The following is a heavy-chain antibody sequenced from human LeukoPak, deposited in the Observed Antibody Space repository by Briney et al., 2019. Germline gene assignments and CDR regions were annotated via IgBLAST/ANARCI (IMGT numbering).Heavy chain of an antibody. Sequence: ASVKVSCKASGYTFTSYYMHWVRQAPGQGLEWMGIINPSGGSTSYAQKFQGRVTMTRDMSTSTAYMELSSLRSEDTAVYYCARGRQNTWSDGGYYIDVWGKGTTVTISS. CDR1: GYTFTSYY. CDR2: INPSGGST. J-gene: IGHJ6*03. CDR3: ARGRQNTWSDGGYYIDV. V-gene: IGHV1-46*01. D-gene: IGHD2/OR15-2a*01.